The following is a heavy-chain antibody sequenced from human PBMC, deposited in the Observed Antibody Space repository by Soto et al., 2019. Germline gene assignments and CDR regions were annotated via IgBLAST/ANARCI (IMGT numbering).Heavy chain of an antibody. J-gene: IGHJ4*02. Sequence: QVQLVQSGAEVKKPGASVNVSCKASGYTFTSYGIIWVRQASVQGREWMGWISAYNGNTNYAQKLQGRVTMTTDTTSITAYMELRSLRSDDMALYYCARDPNCSGGSCYSLTPFDDWGQGTLVTVSS. CDR2: ISAYNGNT. V-gene: IGHV1-18*03. D-gene: IGHD2-15*01. CDR3: ARDPNCSGGSCYSLTPFDD. CDR1: GYTFTSYG.